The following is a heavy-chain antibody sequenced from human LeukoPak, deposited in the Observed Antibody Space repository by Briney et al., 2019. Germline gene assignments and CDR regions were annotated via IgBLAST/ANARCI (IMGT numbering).Heavy chain of an antibody. Sequence: GGSLRLSCAASGFTFSSSAMSWVRQAPGKGLEWVSTISGSDTSTYYADSVKGRFTISRDNSKNTLYLQMNSLRAEDTAVYYCARRAVAARPGYYYYMDVWGKGTTVTVSS. CDR1: GFTFSSSA. V-gene: IGHV3-23*01. J-gene: IGHJ6*03. D-gene: IGHD6-6*01. CDR3: ARRAVAARPGYYYYMDV. CDR2: ISGSDTST.